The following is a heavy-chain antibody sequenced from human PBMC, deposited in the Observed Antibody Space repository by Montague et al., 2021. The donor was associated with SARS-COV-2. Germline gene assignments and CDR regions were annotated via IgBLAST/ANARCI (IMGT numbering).Heavy chain of an antibody. Sequence: SLRLSCAASGFTFSSYWMSWVRQAPGKGLEWVANIKQDGSEKYYVDSVKGRFTISRDNAKNSLYLQMNSLRAEDTAVYYCARDSFWSSYYTDYYGIDVWGQGTTVTVSS. V-gene: IGHV3-7*01. D-gene: IGHD3-3*01. CDR3: ARDSFWSSYYTDYYGIDV. CDR1: GFTFSSYW. CDR2: IKQDGSEK. J-gene: IGHJ6*02.